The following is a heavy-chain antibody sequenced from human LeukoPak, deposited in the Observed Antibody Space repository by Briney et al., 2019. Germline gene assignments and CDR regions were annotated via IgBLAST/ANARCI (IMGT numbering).Heavy chain of an antibody. CDR2: INPNSGGT. Sequence: ASVKVSCKASGYTFTGYYMHWVRQAPGQGLEWMGWINPNSGGTNYAQKFQGRVTMTRDTSISTAYMELSRLRSDDTAVNYCATGSSSWYGNFDYWGQGTLVTVSS. CDR1: GYTFTGYY. CDR3: ATGSSSWYGNFDY. D-gene: IGHD6-13*01. J-gene: IGHJ4*02. V-gene: IGHV1-2*02.